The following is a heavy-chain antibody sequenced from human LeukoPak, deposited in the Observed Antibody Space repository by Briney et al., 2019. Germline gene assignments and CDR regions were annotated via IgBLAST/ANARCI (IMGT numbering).Heavy chain of an antibody. CDR3: ARDLAQPHCGGDCRGSTPEYFQH. V-gene: IGHV1-69*01. D-gene: IGHD2-21*02. CDR1: GGTFSSYA. CDR2: IIPIFDTA. Sequence: SVKVSCKASGGTFSSYAISWVRQAPGQGLEWMGGIIPIFDTANYAQKFQGRVTITADESTSTAYMELSSLRSEDTAVYYCARDLAQPHCGGDCRGSTPEYFQHWGQGTLVTVSS. J-gene: IGHJ1*01.